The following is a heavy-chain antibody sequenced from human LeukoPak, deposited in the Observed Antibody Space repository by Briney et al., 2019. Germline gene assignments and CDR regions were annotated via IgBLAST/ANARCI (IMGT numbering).Heavy chain of an antibody. D-gene: IGHD5-12*01. CDR1: GGSISGGGYS. J-gene: IGHJ6*04. CDR2: IFHSGTS. CDR3: ARVATSSRYYGMGV. Sequence: SQTLSLTCAVSGGSISGGGYSRSWIRQPPGQGLEWIGYIFHSGTSYYYPSLKSRATISVDRSKNQFSLKLTSVTAADTAVYFCARVATSSRYYGMGVWGKGTTVTVSS. V-gene: IGHV4-30-2*01.